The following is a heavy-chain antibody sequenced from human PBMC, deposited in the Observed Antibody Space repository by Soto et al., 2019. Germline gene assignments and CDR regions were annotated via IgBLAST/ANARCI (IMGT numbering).Heavy chain of an antibody. D-gene: IGHD5-12*01. CDR2: ISGSGGST. CDR1: GFTCSSYA. J-gene: IGHJ3*02. V-gene: IGHV3-23*01. Sequence: GGSLRLSCAASGFTCSSYAMSWVRQSPGKGLEWVSAISGSGGSTYYADSVKGRFTISRDNSKNTLYLQMNSLRAEDTAVYYCAKESGYVSAFDIWGQGTMVTVSS. CDR3: AKESGYVSAFDI.